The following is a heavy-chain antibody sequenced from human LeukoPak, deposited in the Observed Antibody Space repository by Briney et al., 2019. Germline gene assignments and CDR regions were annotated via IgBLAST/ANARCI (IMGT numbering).Heavy chain of an antibody. V-gene: IGHV3-48*01. Sequence: PGGSLRLSCAASGFTFSTYSMKWVRQAPGKGLEWVSYISDSSAMYYADSVRGRFTISRENDKNSLFLQMNSQRAEDTAVYYCARDGGYSGYDADCWGQGTLVTVSS. CDR3: ARDGGYSGYDADC. D-gene: IGHD5-12*01. CDR2: ISDSSAM. J-gene: IGHJ4*02. CDR1: GFTFSTYS.